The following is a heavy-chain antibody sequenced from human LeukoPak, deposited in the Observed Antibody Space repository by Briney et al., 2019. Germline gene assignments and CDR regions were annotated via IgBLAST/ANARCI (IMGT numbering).Heavy chain of an antibody. J-gene: IGHJ5*02. V-gene: IGHV3-49*04. D-gene: IGHD1-26*01. CDR3: TRDSGTYNWFDP. Sequence: GGSLRLSCTGSGFTFGNYAMSWVRQAPGQGLEWVGFIRSKGYGGTTEYAASVKGRFTISRDDSKSIAYLEMNSLKTEDTALYYCTRDSGTYNWFDPWGQGTLVTVSS. CDR1: GFTFGNYA. CDR2: IRSKGYGGTT.